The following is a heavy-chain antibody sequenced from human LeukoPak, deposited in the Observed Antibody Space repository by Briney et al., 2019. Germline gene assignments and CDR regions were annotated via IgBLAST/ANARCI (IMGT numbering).Heavy chain of an antibody. D-gene: IGHD6-13*01. J-gene: IGHJ4*02. CDR1: GFTFSSAW. CDR2: VKSRSDGGTT. CDR3: TTDAGYSSRWYNY. V-gene: IGHV3-15*01. Sequence: GGSLRLSCAASGFTFSSAWMSWVRQAPGKGLEWIGRVKSRSDGGTTDYAAPVKGRFIISRDDSKNTLYLQMNSPKTEDTAVYYCTTDAGYSSRWYNYWGQGILVTVSS.